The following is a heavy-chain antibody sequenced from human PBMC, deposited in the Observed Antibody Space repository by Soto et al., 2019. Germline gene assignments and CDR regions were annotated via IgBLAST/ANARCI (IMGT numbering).Heavy chain of an antibody. CDR1: GFTFSSYG. CDR2: ISYDGSNK. V-gene: IGHV3-30*18. CDR3: AKDILSGWYYFAY. Sequence: PGGSLRLSCAASGFTFSSYGMHWVRQAPGKGLEWVAVISYDGSNKYYADSVKGRFTISRDNSKNTLYLQMNSLRAEDTAVYYCAKDILSGWYYFAYWAQGTLVTVSS. J-gene: IGHJ4*01. D-gene: IGHD6-19*01.